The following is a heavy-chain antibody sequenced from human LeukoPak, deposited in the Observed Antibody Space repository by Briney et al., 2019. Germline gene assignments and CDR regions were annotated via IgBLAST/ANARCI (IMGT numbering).Heavy chain of an antibody. CDR1: GFIFSNYW. CDR3: AKAGRGGAITLVRGVKGDYYYMDV. D-gene: IGHD3-10*01. Sequence: GGSLRLSCAASGFIFSNYWMSWVRQAPGKGLEWVANIKQDGSEKYYVDSVKGRFTISRDNAKNSLYLQMNSLRAEDTAVYYCAKAGRGGAITLVRGVKGDYYYMDVWGKGTTVTISS. V-gene: IGHV3-7*01. J-gene: IGHJ6*03. CDR2: IKQDGSEK.